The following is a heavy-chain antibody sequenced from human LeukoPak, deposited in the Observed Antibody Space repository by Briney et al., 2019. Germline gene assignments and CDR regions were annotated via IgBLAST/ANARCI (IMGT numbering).Heavy chain of an antibody. CDR1: GYTFTSYD. D-gene: IGHD6-6*01. J-gene: IGHJ3*02. CDR3: ARDHSSSSWMDSFEI. V-gene: IGHV1-8*03. Sequence: ASVKVSCKASGYTFTSYDINWVRQATGQGLERMGWMNPNSGNTGYAQKFQGRVTITRNTSISTAYMELSSLRSEDTAVYYCARDHSSSSWMDSFEIWGPGTKVTVSS. CDR2: MNPNSGNT.